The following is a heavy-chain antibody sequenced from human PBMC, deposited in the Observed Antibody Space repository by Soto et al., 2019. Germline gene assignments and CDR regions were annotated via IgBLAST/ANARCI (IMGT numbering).Heavy chain of an antibody. V-gene: IGHV3-49*03. J-gene: IGHJ6*03. CDR1: GFTFGDYA. Sequence: GGSLRLSCTASGFTFGDYAMSWFRQAPGKGLEWVGFIRSKAYGGTTEYAASVKGRFTISRDDSKSIAYLQMNSLKTEDTAVYYCTRDLRIAARPGYYYYYMDVWGKGTTVTVSS. D-gene: IGHD6-6*01. CDR2: IRSKAYGGTT. CDR3: TRDLRIAARPGYYYYYMDV.